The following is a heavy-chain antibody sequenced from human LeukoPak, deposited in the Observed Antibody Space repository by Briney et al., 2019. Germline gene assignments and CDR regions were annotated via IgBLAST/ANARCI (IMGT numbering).Heavy chain of an antibody. CDR2: ISGSGGSA. D-gene: IGHD5-24*01. J-gene: IGHJ4*02. Sequence: PGGSLRLSCAASGFTFSNYAMSWVRQAPGKGLEWVSGISGSGGSAYYADSVKGRFTISRDNSKNTLYLQMNSLRAEDTAVYYCAKIGRAGSSDYWGQGTLVTVSS. V-gene: IGHV3-23*01. CDR1: GFTFSNYA. CDR3: AKIGRAGSSDY.